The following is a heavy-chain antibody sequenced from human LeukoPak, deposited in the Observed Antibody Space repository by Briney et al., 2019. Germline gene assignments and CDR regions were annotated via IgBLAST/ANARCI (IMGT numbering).Heavy chain of an antibody. V-gene: IGHV3-48*03. D-gene: IGHD3-22*01. Sequence: GGSLRLSCAASGFTFSSYEMNWVRQAPGKGLEWVSYISSSGSTIYDADSVKGRFTISRNNAKNSLYLQMNSLRAEDTAVYYCARDDSSGYSSRGVFDIWGQGTMVTVSS. CDR3: ARDDSSGYSSRGVFDI. J-gene: IGHJ3*02. CDR1: GFTFSSYE. CDR2: ISSSGSTI.